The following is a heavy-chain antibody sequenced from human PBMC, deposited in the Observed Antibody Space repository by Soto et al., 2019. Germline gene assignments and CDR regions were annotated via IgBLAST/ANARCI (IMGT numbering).Heavy chain of an antibody. CDR1: GYSFTTYW. D-gene: IGHD6-13*01. V-gene: IGHV5-51*01. Sequence: GESLKISCKASGYSFTTYWIGWVRQMPGKGLEWMGIIYPGDSDTRYSPSFQGQVTISADKSISTAYLQWSSLKASDTAMYYCARTSAAGKYYYGMDVWGQGTTVTVSS. J-gene: IGHJ6*02. CDR2: IYPGDSDT. CDR3: ARTSAAGKYYYGMDV.